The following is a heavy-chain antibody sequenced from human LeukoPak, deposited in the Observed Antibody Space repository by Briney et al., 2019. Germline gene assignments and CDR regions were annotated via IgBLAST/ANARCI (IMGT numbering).Heavy chain of an antibody. V-gene: IGHV4-59*08. CDR1: GGSISSYY. D-gene: IGHD4-23*01. J-gene: IGHJ4*02. Sequence: SETLSLTCTVSGGSISSYYWSWIRQPPGKGLEWIGYIYYSGSTNYNTSLKRRVTISVDTSKNQFSLKLSSVTASDTPVYYCARVYGGKGFDSWGQGTLVTVSS. CDR2: IYYSGST. CDR3: ARVYGGKGFDS.